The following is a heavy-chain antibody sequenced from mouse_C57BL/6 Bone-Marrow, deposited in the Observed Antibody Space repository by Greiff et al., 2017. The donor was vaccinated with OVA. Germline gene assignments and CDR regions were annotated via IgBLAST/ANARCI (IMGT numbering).Heavy chain of an antibody. CDR2: INPSTGGT. V-gene: IGHV1-42*01. D-gene: IGHD1-1*02. CDR1: GYSFTGYY. Sequence: EVKLVESGPELVKPGASVKISCKASGYSFTGYYMNWVKQSPEKSLEWIGEINPSTGGTTYNQKFKAKATLTVDKSSSTAYMQLKSLTSEDSAVYYCARWDYDAMDYWGQGTSVTVSS. J-gene: IGHJ4*01. CDR3: ARWDYDAMDY.